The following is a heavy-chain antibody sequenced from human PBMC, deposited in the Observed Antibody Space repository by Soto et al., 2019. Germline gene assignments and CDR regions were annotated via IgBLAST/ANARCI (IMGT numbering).Heavy chain of an antibody. Sequence: PSETLSLTCTVSGGSISSYYWSWIRQPPGKGLEWIGYIYYSGSTNYNPSLKSRVTISVDTSKNLFSLKLSSVTAADTALYYCARTLDILTGYYPSYYFDYWGQGTLVTVSS. D-gene: IGHD3-9*01. J-gene: IGHJ4*02. CDR2: IYYSGST. CDR1: GGSISSYY. CDR3: ARTLDILTGYYPSYYFDY. V-gene: IGHV4-59*08.